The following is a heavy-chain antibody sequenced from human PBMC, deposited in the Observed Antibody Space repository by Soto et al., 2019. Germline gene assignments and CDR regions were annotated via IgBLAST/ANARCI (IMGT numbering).Heavy chain of an antibody. CDR2: VSYDGSKK. J-gene: IGHJ4*02. D-gene: IGHD2-2*01. Sequence: SLRLSCAASGFTFRSYGMQWVRQAPGKRLEWVAVVSYDGSKKYYGGYAKGRCTISRNNTQNTLYLQMNSLRAEDTAVYYCAKDPSPLPAGYWGQGTLVTVSS. CDR3: AKDPSPLPAGY. CDR1: GFTFRSYG. V-gene: IGHV3-30*18.